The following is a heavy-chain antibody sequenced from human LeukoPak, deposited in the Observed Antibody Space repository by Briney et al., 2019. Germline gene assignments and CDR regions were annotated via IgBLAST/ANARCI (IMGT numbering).Heavy chain of an antibody. D-gene: IGHD4-17*01. CDR2: IIPIFGTA. J-gene: IGHJ5*02. CDR1: GGTFSSYA. V-gene: IGHV1-69*06. CDR3: ARDLDYGDYDPPFGP. Sequence: GSSVKVSCKASGGTFSSYAISWVRQAPGQGLEWMGGIIPIFGTANYAQKFQGRVTITAGKSTSTAYMELSSLRSEDTAVYYCARDLDYGDYDPPFGPWGQGTLVTVSS.